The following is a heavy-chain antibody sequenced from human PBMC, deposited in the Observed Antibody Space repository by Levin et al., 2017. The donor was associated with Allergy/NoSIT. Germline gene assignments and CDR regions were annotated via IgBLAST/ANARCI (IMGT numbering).Heavy chain of an antibody. CDR1: GGSFSGYY. CDR2: INHSGST. J-gene: IGHJ4*02. Sequence: ESLKISCAVYGGSFSGYYWSWIRQPPGKGLEWIGEINHSGSTNYNPSLKSRVTISVDTSKNQFSLKLSSVTAADTAVYYCARGLTPDYWGQGTLVTVSS. V-gene: IGHV4-34*01. CDR3: ARGLTPDY.